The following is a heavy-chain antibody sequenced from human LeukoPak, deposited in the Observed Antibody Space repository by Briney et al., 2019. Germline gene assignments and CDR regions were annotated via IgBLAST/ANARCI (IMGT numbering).Heavy chain of an antibody. D-gene: IGHD5-12*01. CDR3: ARDRGYSGYEDY. CDR2: ISSSSSTI. J-gene: IGHJ4*02. CDR1: GFTFNNYS. Sequence: GGSLRLSCAASGFTFNNYSMNWVRQAPGQGLEWISYISSSSSTIYYADSVKGRFTISIDNAKNSLYLQMNSLRVEDTAIYFCARDRGYSGYEDYWGQGTLVTVSS. V-gene: IGHV3-48*04.